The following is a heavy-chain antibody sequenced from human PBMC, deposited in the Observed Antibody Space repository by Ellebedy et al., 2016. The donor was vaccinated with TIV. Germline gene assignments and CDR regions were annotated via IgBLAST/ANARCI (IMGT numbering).Heavy chain of an antibody. Sequence: TFSNYWMSWVRQPPGKGLEWIGSIYYSGSTYYNPSLKSRVTISVDTSKNQFSLKLSSVTAADTAVYYCARRYSYGPNWFDPWGQGTLVTVSS. J-gene: IGHJ5*02. CDR1: TFSNYW. D-gene: IGHD5-18*01. CDR2: IYYSGST. CDR3: ARRYSYGPNWFDP. V-gene: IGHV4-39*01.